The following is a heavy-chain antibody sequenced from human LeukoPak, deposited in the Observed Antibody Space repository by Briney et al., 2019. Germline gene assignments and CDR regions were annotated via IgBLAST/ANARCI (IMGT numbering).Heavy chain of an antibody. D-gene: IGHD3-22*01. J-gene: IGHJ4*02. CDR3: SGGLNDYYDTSGYQDYSDY. Sequence: PSGTLSLTCTVSGGTISNYYWSWIRQPAGKGLEWIGLIYPGGSTNYNPSPMSRVTISVDKTKNQFSLMLSYVTGADTAVLYCSGGLNDYYDTSGYQDYSDYWGQGTLVTVSS. CDR1: GGTISNYY. CDR2: IYPGGST. V-gene: IGHV4-4*07.